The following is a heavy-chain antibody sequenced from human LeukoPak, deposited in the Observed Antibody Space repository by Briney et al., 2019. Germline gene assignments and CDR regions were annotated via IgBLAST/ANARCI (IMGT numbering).Heavy chain of an antibody. CDR3: TTAPSYYNFNSFDY. J-gene: IGHJ4*02. CDR1: GLSFSNAW. Sequence: MAGGSLRLSCSASGLSFSNAWMSWVCQTPGKGLEWIGRIKSKSDGDSVDYAAPVKGRITISRDDWKNTLFLEMTTLKTEDTGVYFCTTAPSYYNFNSFDYWGQRTVVTVSS. CDR2: IKSKSDGDSV. V-gene: IGHV3-15*01. D-gene: IGHD1-1*01.